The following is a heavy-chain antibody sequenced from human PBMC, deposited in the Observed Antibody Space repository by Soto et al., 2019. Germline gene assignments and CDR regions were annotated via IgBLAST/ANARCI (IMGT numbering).Heavy chain of an antibody. V-gene: IGHV3-9*01. D-gene: IGHD1-26*01. J-gene: IGHJ4*02. CDR3: AKAGSYADPFDY. Sequence: PGGSLRLSCAASGFTFDDYAMHWVRQAPGKGLEWVSGISWNSGSIGYADSVKGRFTISRDNAKNSLYLQMNSLRAEDTALYYCAKAGSYADPFDYWGQGT. CDR2: ISWNSGSI. CDR1: GFTFDDYA.